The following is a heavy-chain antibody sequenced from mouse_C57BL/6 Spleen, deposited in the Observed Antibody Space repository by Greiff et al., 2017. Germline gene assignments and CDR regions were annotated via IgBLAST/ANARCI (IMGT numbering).Heavy chain of an antibody. D-gene: IGHD2-3*01. Sequence: VQLQQPGTELVKPGASVKLSCKASGYTFTSYWMHWVKQRPGQGLEWIGNINPSNGGTNYNEKFKSKATLTVDKSSSTAYMQLSSLTSEDSAVDYGARCGVYDGYFDYFDYWGQGTTLTVSS. J-gene: IGHJ2*01. CDR2: INPSNGGT. CDR3: ARCGVYDGYFDYFDY. V-gene: IGHV1-53*01. CDR1: GYTFTSYW.